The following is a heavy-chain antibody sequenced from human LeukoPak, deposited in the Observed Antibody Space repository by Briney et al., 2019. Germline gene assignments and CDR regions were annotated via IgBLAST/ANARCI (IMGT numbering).Heavy chain of an antibody. CDR1: GYTFTSYG. V-gene: IGHV1-18*01. J-gene: IGHJ6*03. D-gene: IGHD5-18*01. CDR2: ISAYNGNT. CDR3: ARERYSYGPLYYYYMDV. Sequence: RGASVKVSCKASGYTFTSYGISWVRQAPGQGLEWMGWISAYNGNTNYAQKLQGRVTMTTDTSTSTAYMELRSLRSDDTAVYYCARERYSYGPLYYYYMDVWGKGTTVTVSS.